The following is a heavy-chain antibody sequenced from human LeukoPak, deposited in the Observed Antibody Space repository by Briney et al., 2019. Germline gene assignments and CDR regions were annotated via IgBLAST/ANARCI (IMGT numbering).Heavy chain of an antibody. CDR2: IYYSGST. CDR1: GGSISSYY. CDR3: ARAAGYYYYGMDV. V-gene: IGHV4-59*01. J-gene: IGHJ6*02. Sequence: SETLSLTCTVSGGSISSYYWSWIWQPPGKGLEWIGYIYYSGSTNYNPSLKSRVTISVDTSKNQFSLKLSSVTAADTAVYYCARAAGYYYYGMDVWGQGTTVTVSS.